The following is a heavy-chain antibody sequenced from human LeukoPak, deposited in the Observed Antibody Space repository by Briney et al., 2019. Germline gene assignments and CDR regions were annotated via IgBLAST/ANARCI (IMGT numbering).Heavy chain of an antibody. Sequence: GGSLRLSCAASGFTFSDYYMSWIRQAPDKGLEWVSYISSRGKTVHYADSVKSRFTTSRDNAEMSLYLQMDSLRAEDTAIYFCARGRDGYKYWGPGTRVTVSS. CDR2: ISSRGKTV. J-gene: IGHJ4*02. CDR1: GFTFSDYY. V-gene: IGHV3-11*01. CDR3: ARGRDGYKY. D-gene: IGHD5-24*01.